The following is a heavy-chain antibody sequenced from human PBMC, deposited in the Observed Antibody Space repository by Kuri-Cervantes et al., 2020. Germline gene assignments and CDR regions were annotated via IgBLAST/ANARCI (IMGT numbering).Heavy chain of an antibody. CDR3: VCVVDSGYEMGTFDY. CDR2: IYSDGNI. Sequence: ETLSLTCATSGVTVSTSYMSWVRQAPGKGLEWVSVIYSDGNIYYADSVKGRFTISRDNSKNTLYLQMNSLRAEDTAVYYCVCVVDSGYEMGTFDYWGQGTLVTVSS. J-gene: IGHJ4*02. V-gene: IGHV3-53*01. D-gene: IGHD5-12*01. CDR1: GVTVSTSY.